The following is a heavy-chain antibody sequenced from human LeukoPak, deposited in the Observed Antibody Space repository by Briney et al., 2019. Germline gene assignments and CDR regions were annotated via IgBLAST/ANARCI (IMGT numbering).Heavy chain of an antibody. J-gene: IGHJ4*02. Sequence: GGSLRLSCAASGFTFSSYSMNWVRQAPGKGLEWVSSISSSSSYIYYADSVKGRFTISRDNAKNSLYLQMDSLRAEDTAVYYCARDWDVVVPAAVAFDYWGQGTLVTVSS. D-gene: IGHD2-2*01. CDR3: ARDWDVVVPAAVAFDY. V-gene: IGHV3-21*01. CDR2: ISSSSSYI. CDR1: GFTFSSYS.